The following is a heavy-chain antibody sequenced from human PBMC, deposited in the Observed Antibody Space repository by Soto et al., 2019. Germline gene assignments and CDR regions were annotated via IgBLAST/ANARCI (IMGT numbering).Heavy chain of an antibody. CDR3: AREAVAGSFDY. Sequence: QVQLVQSGAEVKKPGSSVKVSCKASGGTFRSYAISWVRQAPGQGLELMGGIIPIFGTANYAQEFQGRVTITADESTSTAYRELSNLRSEDPAVYYCAREAVAGSFDYWGQGTLVTVSS. CDR2: IIPIFGTA. V-gene: IGHV1-69*12. CDR1: GGTFRSYA. J-gene: IGHJ4*02. D-gene: IGHD6-19*01.